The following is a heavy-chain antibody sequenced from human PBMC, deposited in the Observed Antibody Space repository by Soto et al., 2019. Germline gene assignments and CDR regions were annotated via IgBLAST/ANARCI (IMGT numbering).Heavy chain of an antibody. CDR3: AKDIRPWYSSSSAEHHYYYMDV. CDR1: GFTFADYA. D-gene: IGHD6-6*01. J-gene: IGHJ6*03. V-gene: IGHV3-9*01. CDR2: ISLNSGSI. Sequence: GGSLRLSCAASGFTFADYAMHWVRQAPGKGLEWVSGISLNSGSIGYADSVKVRFTIYRDNAKNSLYLQMNSLRAEDTALYYCAKDIRPWYSSSSAEHHYYYMDVWGKGTTVTVSS.